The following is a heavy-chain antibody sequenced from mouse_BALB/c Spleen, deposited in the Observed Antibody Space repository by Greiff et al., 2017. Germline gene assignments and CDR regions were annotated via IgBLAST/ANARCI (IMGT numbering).Heavy chain of an antibody. J-gene: IGHJ3*01. CDR1: GYSFTGYY. Sequence: LVKTGASVKISCKASGYSFTGYYMHWVKQSHGKSLEWIGYISCYNGATSYNQKFKGKATFTVDTSSSTAYMQFNSLTSEDSAVYYCARPGNYGSSYVGTWFAYWGQGTLVTVSS. V-gene: IGHV1S34*01. CDR3: ARPGNYGSSYVGTWFAY. D-gene: IGHD1-1*01. CDR2: ISCYNGAT.